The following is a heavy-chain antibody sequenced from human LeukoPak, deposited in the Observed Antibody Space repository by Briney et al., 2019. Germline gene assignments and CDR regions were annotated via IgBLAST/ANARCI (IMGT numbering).Heavy chain of an antibody. Sequence: GASVKVSCKASGGTFSSYAISWVRQAPGQGLEWMGGIIPIFGTANYAQKFQGRVTITADESTSTAYMELSSLRSEDTAVYYCARGPCRYGYNYSPYCFDYWGQGTPVTVSS. D-gene: IGHD5-24*01. J-gene: IGHJ4*02. V-gene: IGHV1-69*13. CDR2: IIPIFGTA. CDR1: GGTFSSYA. CDR3: ARGPCRYGYNYSPYCFDY.